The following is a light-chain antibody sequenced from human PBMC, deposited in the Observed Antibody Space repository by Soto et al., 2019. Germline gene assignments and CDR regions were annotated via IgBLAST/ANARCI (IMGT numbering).Light chain of an antibody. Sequence: DIQMTQSPSTLSASVGDRVTITCRASQTISSWLAWYQQKPGKVPNLLIYKASTLESGVQSRFSGFASGTEFTLTIKSLQPDDSATYYCKQYNSYPWTFGQGTKVDIK. CDR2: KAS. J-gene: IGKJ1*01. CDR1: QTISSW. V-gene: IGKV1-5*03. CDR3: KQYNSYPWT.